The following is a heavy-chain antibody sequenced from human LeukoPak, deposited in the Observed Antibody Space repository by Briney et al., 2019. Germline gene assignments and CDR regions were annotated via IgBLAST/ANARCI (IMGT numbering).Heavy chain of an antibody. J-gene: IGHJ6*02. CDR3: AWYGVTHGLDV. Sequence: PGGSLRLSCAASGFSLSNYWMSWVRQAPGKGLEWVANINQDGSDKYYVDSVMGRFTISKDNAKNSVYLQMNSLRLEDTAIYYCAWYGVTHGLDVWGQGTTVTVSS. D-gene: IGHD3-10*01. CDR1: GFSLSNYW. CDR2: INQDGSDK. V-gene: IGHV3-7*01.